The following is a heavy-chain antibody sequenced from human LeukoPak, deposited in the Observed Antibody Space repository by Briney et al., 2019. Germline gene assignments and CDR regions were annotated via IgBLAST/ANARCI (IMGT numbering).Heavy chain of an antibody. Sequence: PGGSLRLSCAASGFTFSSFAMSWVRQAPGEGLEWVSAMSGSGGMTYSADSVKGRFTISRDNSKDTLYLQMNSLRAEDTAVYYCARERTSLFDYWGQGTLVTVSS. CDR1: GFTFSSFA. CDR3: ARERTSLFDY. D-gene: IGHD1-7*01. V-gene: IGHV3-23*01. J-gene: IGHJ4*02. CDR2: MSGSGGMT.